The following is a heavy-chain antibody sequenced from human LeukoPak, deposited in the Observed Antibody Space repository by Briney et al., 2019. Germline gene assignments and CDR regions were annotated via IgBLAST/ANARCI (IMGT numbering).Heavy chain of an antibody. Sequence: SETLSLTCTVSGGSISSYYWSWIQQPPGKGLEWIGYIYYSGSTNYNPSLKSRVTISVDTSKNQFSLKLSSVTAADTAVYYCARDRAAAGYYYYGMDVWGQGTTVTVSS. CDR2: IYYSGST. CDR3: ARDRAAAGYYYYGMDV. CDR1: GGSISSYY. D-gene: IGHD6-13*01. V-gene: IGHV4-59*01. J-gene: IGHJ6*02.